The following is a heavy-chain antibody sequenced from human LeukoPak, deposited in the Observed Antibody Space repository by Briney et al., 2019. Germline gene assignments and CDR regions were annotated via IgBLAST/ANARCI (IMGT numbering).Heavy chain of an antibody. V-gene: IGHV6-1*01. CDR3: ASEGTGMLT. Sequence: SQTLSLTCAISGDSGSSNSVAWNWIRQSPSRDLDWLGRTYDRSKWYNEYAVSVKSRVTITPVTSKNQFSLQLNSVTPEDTAVYYCASEGTGMLTWGQGTLVTVSS. J-gene: IGHJ5*02. D-gene: IGHD1-14*01. CDR2: TYDRSKWYN. CDR1: GDSGSSNSVA.